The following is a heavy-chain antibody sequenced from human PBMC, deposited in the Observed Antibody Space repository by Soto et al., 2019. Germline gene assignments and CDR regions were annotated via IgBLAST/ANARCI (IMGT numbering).Heavy chain of an antibody. J-gene: IGHJ4*02. Sequence: DVQLLESGGDLVQPGGSLRLSCEVSGFTIRAYAMSWARRAPGKGLEWVAAITGRGDNTHYEECVKGRFTISRDDSKNTLHLQMNTLRVDDTAIYYWSLGISYYWDYWGQGIQVTVSS. V-gene: IGHV3-23*01. D-gene: IGHD2-21*01. CDR3: SLGISYYWDY. CDR2: ITGRGDNT. CDR1: GFTIRAYA.